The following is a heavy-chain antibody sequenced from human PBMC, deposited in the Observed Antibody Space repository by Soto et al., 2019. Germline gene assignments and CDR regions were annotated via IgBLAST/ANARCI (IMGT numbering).Heavy chain of an antibody. CDR2: ISYRGST. D-gene: IGHD3-3*01. CDR1: GGSISSGGYY. CDR3: ARAHKDFWSGYYQGRFDY. J-gene: IGHJ4*02. Sequence: QVQLQESGPGLVKPSQTLSLTCTVSGGSISSGGYYWSWIRQHPGKGLEWIGYISYRGSTYYNPALQSRVTISVDTSKNQFSLKLSSVTAADTAVYYCARAHKDFWSGYYQGRFDYWGQGTLVTVSS. V-gene: IGHV4-31*03.